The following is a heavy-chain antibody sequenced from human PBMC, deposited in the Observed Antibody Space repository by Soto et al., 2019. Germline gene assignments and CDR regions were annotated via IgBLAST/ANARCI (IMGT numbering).Heavy chain of an antibody. CDR2: IYYSGST. J-gene: IGHJ5*02. CDR1: GGSISSYY. V-gene: IGHV4-59*01. CDR3: ARSTVAGTRWFDP. Sequence: PSETLSLTCTVSGGSISSYYWSWIRHPPGKGLEWIGYIYYSGSTNYNPSLKSRVTISVDTSKNQFSLKLSSVTAADTAVYYCARSTVAGTRWFDPWGQGTLVTVSS. D-gene: IGHD6-19*01.